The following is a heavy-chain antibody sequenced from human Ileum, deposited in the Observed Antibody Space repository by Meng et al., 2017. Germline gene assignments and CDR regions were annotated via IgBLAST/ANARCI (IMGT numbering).Heavy chain of an antibody. CDR2: INHSGST. J-gene: IGHJ4*02. D-gene: IGHD2-2*01. Sequence: QVLLQLWGAGLLKPSETLSLTCAVYGGSFSGYYWSWIRQPPGKGLEWIGEINHSGSTSYNPSLKSRVTISVDTSKNQFSLKLSSVTAADTAVYYCARFRGQTVVPAVPHGYYFDYWGQGTLVTVAS. CDR3: ARFRGQTVVPAVPHGYYFDY. V-gene: IGHV4-34*01. CDR1: GGSFSGYY.